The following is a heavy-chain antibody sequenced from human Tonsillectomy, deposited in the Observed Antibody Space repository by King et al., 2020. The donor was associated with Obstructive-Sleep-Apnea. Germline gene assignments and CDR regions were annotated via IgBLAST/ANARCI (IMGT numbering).Heavy chain of an antibody. V-gene: IGHV4-59*08. CDR2: IFSTGII. CDR3: ARSNYDFWSGYYKYDY. D-gene: IGHD3-3*01. Sequence: VQLQESGPGLVKPSETLSLTCTVSGGSITDYYYSWIRQPPGKGLEWIGYIFSTGIIKSKPSLRSRVTISLDTSKTQVSLKLSSVTAADTAVYYCARSNYDFWSGYYKYDYWGQGTLVTVSA. CDR1: GGSITDYY. J-gene: IGHJ4*02.